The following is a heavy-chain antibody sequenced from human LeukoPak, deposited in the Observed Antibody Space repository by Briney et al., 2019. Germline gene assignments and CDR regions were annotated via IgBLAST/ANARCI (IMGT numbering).Heavy chain of an antibody. J-gene: IGHJ5*02. CDR1: GVSISSYY. CDR2: IYSSGYS. Sequence: AEPLSLTCIISGVSISSYYWSWIRQPPGKGLEWIGYIYSSGYSIYNPSLKSRLTISVDNSKNQFPFKLSSVTAAGTAVFYCARQHDWDDYGVERWFDPWGQGTLVTVSS. CDR3: ARQHDWDDYGVERWFDP. V-gene: IGHV4-59*08. D-gene: IGHD4-17*01.